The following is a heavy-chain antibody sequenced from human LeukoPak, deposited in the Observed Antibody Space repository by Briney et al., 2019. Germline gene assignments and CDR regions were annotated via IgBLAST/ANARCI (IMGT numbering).Heavy chain of an antibody. CDR2: ISSSGSTM. J-gene: IGHJ4*02. Sequence: PGGSLRLSCAASGFTFSSYEMNWVRQAPGKGLEWVSYISSSGSTMYYTDSVKGRFTISRDNAKDSLYLQMNSLRAEDTAVYYCARDPGSGYEEHFDYWGRGTLVTVSS. CDR1: GFTFSSYE. V-gene: IGHV3-48*03. CDR3: ARDPGSGYEEHFDY. D-gene: IGHD5-12*01.